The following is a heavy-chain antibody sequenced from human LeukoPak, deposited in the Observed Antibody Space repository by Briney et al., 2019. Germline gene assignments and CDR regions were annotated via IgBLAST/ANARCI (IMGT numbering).Heavy chain of an antibody. CDR1: GFTFNSYA. CDR2: ISNSGGST. D-gene: IGHD3-3*01. Sequence: GSLRLSCAASGFTFNSYAMHWVRQAPGKGLEWVSGISNSGGSTPYADSVRGRFTISRDNSKNTLYLQMNSLRAEDTAVYYCARDDGGGYYDFWSGYYLDYWGQGTLVTVSS. CDR3: ARDDGGGYYDFWSGYYLDY. V-gene: IGHV3-23*01. J-gene: IGHJ4*02.